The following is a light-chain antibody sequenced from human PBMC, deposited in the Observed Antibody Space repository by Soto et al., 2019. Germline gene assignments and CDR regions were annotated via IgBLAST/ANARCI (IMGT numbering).Light chain of an antibody. J-gene: IGKJ1*01. CDR3: QQYNNWPPWT. CDR1: HIVSSN. V-gene: IGKV3-15*01. Sequence: EIVMTQSPATLSVSPGERATLSCRASHIVSSNLAWYQQKPCQAPRLLIYGASTRATGIPARFSGSGSGTEFTLTICSLQSEDFAVYYCQQYNNWPPWTFGQGXXVDNK. CDR2: GAS.